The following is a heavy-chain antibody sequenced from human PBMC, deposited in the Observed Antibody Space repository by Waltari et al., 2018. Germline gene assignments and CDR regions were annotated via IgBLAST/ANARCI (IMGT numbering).Heavy chain of an antibody. CDR3: ARRVSTKGAFEV. V-gene: IGHV1-69*02. J-gene: IGHJ3*01. CDR2: IIPSPGIT. Sequence: QVQLVQSGAEVKQPGSSVKVSCKSSGGPFSSVGLHWLRQAPGQGLEWMGKIIPSPGITDYEQKFQGRLRITADRSTTTGYMELRSLGSEDTAIYYCARRVSTKGAFEVWGRGTLVTVSP. D-gene: IGHD5-12*01. CDR1: GGPFSSVG.